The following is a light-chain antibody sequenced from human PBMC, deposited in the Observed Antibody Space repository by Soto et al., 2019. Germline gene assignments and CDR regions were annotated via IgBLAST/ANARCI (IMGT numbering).Light chain of an antibody. CDR1: QSVDSSF. V-gene: IGKV3-20*01. CDR2: GAS. CDR3: QQYVSSVT. Sequence: EIVLTQSPGSLSLSPGERATLSCRASQSVDSSFFAWYQQKPGQAPRLLIYGASNRATGIPDRFSGSGSGTDLTLTISRLVPEDFAVYYCQQYVSSVTFGQGTKVEIK. J-gene: IGKJ1*01.